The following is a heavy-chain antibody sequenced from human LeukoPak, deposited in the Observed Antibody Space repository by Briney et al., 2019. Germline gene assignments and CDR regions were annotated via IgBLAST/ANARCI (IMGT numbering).Heavy chain of an antibody. Sequence: GGSLRLSCAASGFTFSSYSMKWVRQAPGKGLEWVSSIHSSSNYIDYADSVKGRFTISRDNAKNSLYLQMNSLRAEDTAVYYCARDSYYYGMDVWGQGTTVTVSS. CDR3: ARDSYYYGMDV. V-gene: IGHV3-21*06. CDR1: GFTFSSYS. CDR2: IHSSSNYI. J-gene: IGHJ6*02.